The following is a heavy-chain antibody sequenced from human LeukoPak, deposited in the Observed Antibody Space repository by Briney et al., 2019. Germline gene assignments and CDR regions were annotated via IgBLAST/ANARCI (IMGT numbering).Heavy chain of an antibody. CDR3: ATVGSSWYVGY. CDR2: FDPEDGET. CDR1: GFTFASYG. D-gene: IGHD6-13*01. Sequence: ASVKVSCTASGFTFASYGISWVRQAPGQGLEWMGGFDPEDGETIYAQKFQGRVTMTEDTSTDTAYMELSSLRSEDTAVYYCATVGSSWYVGYWGQGTLVTVSS. V-gene: IGHV1-24*01. J-gene: IGHJ4*02.